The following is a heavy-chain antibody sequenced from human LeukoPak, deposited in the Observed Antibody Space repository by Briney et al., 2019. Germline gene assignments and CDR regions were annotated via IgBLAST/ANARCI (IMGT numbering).Heavy chain of an antibody. V-gene: IGHV4-59*08. J-gene: IGHJ2*01. Sequence: SETLSLTCTVSGGSISNYYWSWVRQPPGKGLEWIGYMSYSGTTDCNPSLRSRVTISVDTSKNQFSLKLSSVTAADTAVYYCARRGSVWYWYFDLWGRGTLVTVSS. CDR2: MSYSGTT. D-gene: IGHD6-19*01. CDR3: ARRGSVWYWYFDL. CDR1: GGSISNYY.